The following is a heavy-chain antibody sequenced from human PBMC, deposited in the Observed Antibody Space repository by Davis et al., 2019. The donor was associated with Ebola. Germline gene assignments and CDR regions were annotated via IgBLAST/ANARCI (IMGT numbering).Heavy chain of an antibody. Sequence: SLTPSCAPSALTSSSYAMHWVRQAPGQGLEWVAVISYDGSNKYYADSVKGRFTISRDNSKNTLYLQMNSLRAEDTAVYYCARDRATVTPYYFDYWGQGTLITVSS. CDR3: ARDRATVTPYYFDY. V-gene: IGHV3-30*04. CDR1: ALTSSSYA. J-gene: IGHJ4*02. CDR2: ISYDGSNK. D-gene: IGHD4-17*01.